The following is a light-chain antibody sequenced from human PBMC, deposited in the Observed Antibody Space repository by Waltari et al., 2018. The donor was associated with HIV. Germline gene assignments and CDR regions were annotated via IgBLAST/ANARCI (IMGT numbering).Light chain of an antibody. V-gene: IGKV3-20*01. CDR2: AAS. J-gene: IGKJ1*01. CDR3: QQYGGSPPT. Sequence: EIVLTQSPGTLSLSPGERATLSCRASQSISSNYLAWYQQKPGQAPRLLIYAASNRATGIPDRFSGSGSGTDFTLTISRLEPEDFAVYYCQQYGGSPPTFGQGTKVEIQ. CDR1: QSISSNY.